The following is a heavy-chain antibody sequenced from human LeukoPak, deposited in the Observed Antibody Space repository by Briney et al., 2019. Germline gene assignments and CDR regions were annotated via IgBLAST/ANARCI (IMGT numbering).Heavy chain of an antibody. Sequence: GGSLRLSCAASGFTFSSYSMNWVRQAPGKGLEWVSSISSSSSYIYYADSVKGRFTISRDNAKNSLYLQMNSQRAEDTAVYYCARVWEYGDYVPTHYCYYGMDVWGQGTTVTVSS. D-gene: IGHD4-17*01. CDR2: ISSSSSYI. J-gene: IGHJ6*02. CDR1: GFTFSSYS. V-gene: IGHV3-21*01. CDR3: ARVWEYGDYVPTHYCYYGMDV.